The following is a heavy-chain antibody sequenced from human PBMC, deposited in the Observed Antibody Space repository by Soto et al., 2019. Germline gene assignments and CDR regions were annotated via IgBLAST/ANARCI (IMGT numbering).Heavy chain of an antibody. V-gene: IGHV1-69*01. CDR1: GGTFSSYV. J-gene: IGHJ6*02. Sequence: QVQLVQSGAEVKRPGSSVKVSCKASGGTFSSYVISWVRQAPGQGLEWMGGIILIFGTANYAQKFQGRVTSTADESTSTACMELNSLRSEDTAVYYCAREEAVVGSISYYYGMDVWGQGTTVTVSS. CDR2: IILIFGTA. D-gene: IGHD1-26*01. CDR3: AREEAVVGSISYYYGMDV.